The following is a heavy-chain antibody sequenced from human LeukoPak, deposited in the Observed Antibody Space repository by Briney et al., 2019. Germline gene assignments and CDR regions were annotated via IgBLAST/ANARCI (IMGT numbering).Heavy chain of an antibody. Sequence: GGSLRLSCAASGFTFTTYTMNWVRQAPGKGLEWVSCMSTNGRYTYYAESVKGRFTTSRDNAKNPLYLQMNSLRVEDTAVYYCTRELDESFDIWGQGTMVTVSS. J-gene: IGHJ3*02. CDR1: GFTFTTYT. V-gene: IGHV3-21*06. CDR3: TRELDESFDI. CDR2: MSTNGRYT.